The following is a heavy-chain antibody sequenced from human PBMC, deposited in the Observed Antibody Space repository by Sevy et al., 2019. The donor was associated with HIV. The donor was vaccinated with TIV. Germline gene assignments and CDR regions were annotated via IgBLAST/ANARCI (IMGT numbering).Heavy chain of an antibody. D-gene: IGHD6-13*01. J-gene: IGHJ4*02. V-gene: IGHV3-30*18. Sequence: GGSLRLSCAASGFTFSRNGMHWVRQVPGKGLEWVALISYDGDIKNYADSVKGRFTISRDNSKNTVYLHMNSLRSEDTAVYYCAKESVSWYLDFWGQGTLVTVSS. CDR3: AKESVSWYLDF. CDR1: GFTFSRNG. CDR2: ISYDGDIK.